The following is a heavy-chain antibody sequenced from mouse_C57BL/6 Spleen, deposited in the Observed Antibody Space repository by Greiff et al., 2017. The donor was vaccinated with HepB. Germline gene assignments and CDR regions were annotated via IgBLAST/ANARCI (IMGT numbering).Heavy chain of an antibody. CDR3: ATSYYDYDGGFAD. Sequence: QVQLKQSGAELVMPGASVKLSCKASGYTFTSYWMHWVKQRPGQGLEWIGEIDPSDSYTNYNQKFKGKSTLTVDKSSSTAYMQLSSLTSEDAAVYYCATSYYDYDGGFADWGQGTLVTVSA. J-gene: IGHJ3*01. D-gene: IGHD2-4*01. V-gene: IGHV1-69*01. CDR2: IDPSDSYT. CDR1: GYTFTSYW.